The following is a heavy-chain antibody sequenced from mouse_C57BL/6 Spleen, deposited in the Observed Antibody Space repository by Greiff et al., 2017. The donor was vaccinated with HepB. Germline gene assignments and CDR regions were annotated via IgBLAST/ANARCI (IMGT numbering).Heavy chain of an antibody. D-gene: IGHD2-5*01. CDR2: ISDGGSYT. J-gene: IGHJ1*03. CDR3: ARAYYSNYYWYFDV. Sequence: EVKLVESGGGLVKPGGSLKLSCAASGFTFSSYAMSWVRQTPEKRLEWVATISDGGSYTYYPDNVKGRFTISRDNAKNNLYLQMSHLKSEDTAMYYCARAYYSNYYWYFDVWGTGTTVTVSS. V-gene: IGHV5-4*03. CDR1: GFTFSSYA.